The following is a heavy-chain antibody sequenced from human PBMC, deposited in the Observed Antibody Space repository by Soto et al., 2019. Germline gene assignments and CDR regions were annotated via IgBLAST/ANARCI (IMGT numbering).Heavy chain of an antibody. CDR1: GGTFSSYA. Sequence: QVQLVQSGAEVKKPGSSVKVSCKASGGTFSSYAISWMRQAPGQGLEWMGGIIPIFGTANYAQKFQGRVTITADESTSTAYMELSSLRSEDTAVYYCASVFLGYCSSTSCYRNWFDPWGQGTLVTVSS. V-gene: IGHV1-69*01. J-gene: IGHJ5*02. CDR2: IIPIFGTA. CDR3: ASVFLGYCSSTSCYRNWFDP. D-gene: IGHD2-2*01.